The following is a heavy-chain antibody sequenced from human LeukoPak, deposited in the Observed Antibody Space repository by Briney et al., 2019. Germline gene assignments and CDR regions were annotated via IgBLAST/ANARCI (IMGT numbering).Heavy chain of an antibody. CDR1: GFSLSTSGVG. CDR3: ARLKGYFDY. J-gene: IGHJ4*02. V-gene: IGHV2-5*02. CDR2: IYWDDDK. Sequence: SGPTLLKPPQTLTLTCTFSGFSLSTSGVGVGWIRQPPGKALEWLALIYWDDDKRYSPSLKSRLTITKDTSKNQVVLTMTNMDPVDTATYYCARLKGYFDYWGQGTLVTVSS.